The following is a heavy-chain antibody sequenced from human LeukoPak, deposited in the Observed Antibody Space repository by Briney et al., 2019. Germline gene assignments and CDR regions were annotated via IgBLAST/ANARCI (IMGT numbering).Heavy chain of an antibody. Sequence: SETLSLTCTVSGDSISGYYWSWIRQPPGKGLEWIGYINYSGFTKYNPSVKSRITLSVDTPKNQFSLNLTSVTAADTAIYYCARHVKIPVAGFDYWGQGTPVTVSS. CDR1: GDSISGYY. J-gene: IGHJ4*02. CDR2: INYSGFT. V-gene: IGHV4-59*08. D-gene: IGHD6-19*01. CDR3: ARHVKIPVAGFDY.